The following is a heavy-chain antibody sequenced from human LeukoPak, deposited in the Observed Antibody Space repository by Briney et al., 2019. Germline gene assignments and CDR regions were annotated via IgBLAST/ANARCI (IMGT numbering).Heavy chain of an antibody. CDR1: GGSFSGYY. D-gene: IGHD5-12*01. Sequence: SETLSLTCAAYGGSFSGYYWSWIRQPPGKGLEWIGEINHSGSTNYNPSLKSRVTISVDTSKNQFSLKLSSVTAADTAVYYCARGGDSGYVYWGQGTLVTVSS. V-gene: IGHV4-34*01. CDR3: ARGGDSGYVY. J-gene: IGHJ4*02. CDR2: INHSGST.